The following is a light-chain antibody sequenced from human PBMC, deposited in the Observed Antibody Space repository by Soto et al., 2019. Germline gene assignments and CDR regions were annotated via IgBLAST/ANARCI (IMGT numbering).Light chain of an antibody. CDR3: SSYAGSINLGV. Sequence: QSALTQPPSASGSPGQSVTISCTGTSSDVGGYNYVSWYQQHPGKAPKLMISEVSKRPSGVPDRFSGSKSGNTASLTVSGLQAEDEADYYCSSYAGSINLGVFGTGTKLTVL. CDR2: EVS. V-gene: IGLV2-8*01. J-gene: IGLJ1*01. CDR1: SSDVGGYNY.